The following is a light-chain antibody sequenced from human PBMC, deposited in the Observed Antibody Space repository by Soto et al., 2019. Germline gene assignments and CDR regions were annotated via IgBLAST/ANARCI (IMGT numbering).Light chain of an antibody. CDR1: SSNIGAGYD. Sequence: QSVLTQPPSVSGAPAQRATISCTGSSSNIGAGYDVHWYQQLPGTAPKLLIYGNSNRPSGVPDRFSGSKSGTSASLAITGLQAEDEADYYCQSYDSSLSGYVVFGGGTKVTVL. J-gene: IGLJ2*01. CDR3: QSYDSSLSGYVV. V-gene: IGLV1-40*01. CDR2: GNS.